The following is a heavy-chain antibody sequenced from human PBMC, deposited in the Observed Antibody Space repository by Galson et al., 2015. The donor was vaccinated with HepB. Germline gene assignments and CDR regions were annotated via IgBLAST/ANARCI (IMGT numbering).Heavy chain of an antibody. J-gene: IGHJ4*02. D-gene: IGHD6-19*01. V-gene: IGHV3-33*01. CDR2: IWADGSKQ. CDR3: VREVASGWYYFDY. Sequence: SLRLSCAASGFTFSGFGMHWVRQAPGKGLQWVALIWADGSKQHYADSVKGRFTISRDNSENTLLLQMNSLRAEDSAVYYCVREVASGWYYFDYWVQGTLVTVSS. CDR1: GFTFSGFG.